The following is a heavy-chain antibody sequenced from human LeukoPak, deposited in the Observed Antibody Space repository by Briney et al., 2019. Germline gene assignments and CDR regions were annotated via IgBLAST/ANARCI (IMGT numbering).Heavy chain of an antibody. V-gene: IGHV3-23*01. CDR3: AKDSQIVVVTAPDAFDI. D-gene: IGHD2-21*02. J-gene: IGHJ3*02. CDR1: GFTFSSYA. CDR2: ISGSGGST. Sequence: GRSLRLSCAASGFTFSSYAMSWVRQAPGKGLEWVSAISGSGGSTYYADSVKGRFTISRDNSKNTLYLQMNSLRAEDTAVYYCAKDSQIVVVTAPDAFDIWGQGTMVTVSS.